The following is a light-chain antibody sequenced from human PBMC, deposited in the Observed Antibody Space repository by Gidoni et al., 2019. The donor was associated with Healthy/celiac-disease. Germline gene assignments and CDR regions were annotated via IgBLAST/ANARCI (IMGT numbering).Light chain of an antibody. CDR3: QPYGSSPRP. Sequence: ENVLTQSPGTLSLSPGERATLSCRASQSVRSSYLAWYQQNPGQAPRLLIYGASSRATGIPHRFSGSLSGTDFTLTISRLEPEDFAVYYCQPYGSSPRPLGQGTQVEIK. V-gene: IGKV3-20*01. CDR1: QSVRSSY. CDR2: GAS. J-gene: IGKJ1*01.